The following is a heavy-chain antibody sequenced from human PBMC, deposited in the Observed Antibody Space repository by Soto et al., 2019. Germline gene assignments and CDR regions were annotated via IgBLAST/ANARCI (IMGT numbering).Heavy chain of an antibody. CDR2: IYSGGNP. CDR1: GVSVGGNY. CDR3: ARGPNSDC. V-gene: IGHV3-53*01. J-gene: IGHJ4*02. Sequence: EERLVQSGGGLVQPGGSLRLSCAAYGVSVGGNYMSWVRQAPGKGLELVSLIYSGGNPFYADSMKGRFTLSRDNSNNLLYLQMDSLRAEDTAVYYCARGPNSDCWGQGTLVIVSS. D-gene: IGHD2-21*01.